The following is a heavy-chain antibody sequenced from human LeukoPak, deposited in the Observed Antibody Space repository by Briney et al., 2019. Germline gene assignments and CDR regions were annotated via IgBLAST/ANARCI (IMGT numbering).Heavy chain of an antibody. CDR2: INHSGST. CDR1: GGSIISSYW. D-gene: IGHD3-22*01. Sequence: SGTLSLTCAVSGGSIISSYWWNWVRQPPGKGLEWIGEINHSGSTNYNPSLKSRVTISVDTSKNQFSLKLSSVTAADTAVYYCARAKTYYYDSSGYHRYYFDYWGQGTLVTVSS. V-gene: IGHV4-4*02. CDR3: ARAKTYYYDSSGYHRYYFDY. J-gene: IGHJ4*02.